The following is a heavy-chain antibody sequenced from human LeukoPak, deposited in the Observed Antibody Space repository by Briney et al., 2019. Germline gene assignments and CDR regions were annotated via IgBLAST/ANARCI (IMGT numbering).Heavy chain of an antibody. Sequence: ASVKVSCKASGYTFTSYDINWVRQATGQGREWMGWMNPNSGNTGYAQKFQGRVTMTRNTSISTAYMELSSLRSEDTAVYYCARVYRQLRPYYFDYWGQGTLVTVSS. D-gene: IGHD4-23*01. CDR2: MNPNSGNT. J-gene: IGHJ4*02. CDR3: ARVYRQLRPYYFDY. CDR1: GYTFTSYD. V-gene: IGHV1-8*01.